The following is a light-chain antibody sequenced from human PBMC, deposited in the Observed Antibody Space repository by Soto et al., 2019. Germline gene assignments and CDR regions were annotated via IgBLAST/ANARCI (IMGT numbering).Light chain of an antibody. Sequence: QSVLTQPPSVSGAPGQRVTISCTGSSSNIGAGYDVHWYQQLPGTAPKLLIYDNNNRPSGVPDRFSGSKSGSSASLAVTGLQAEDEADYYCQSYDNSLSSYVSGTGTKVTVL. CDR1: SSNIGAGYD. CDR2: DNN. V-gene: IGLV1-40*01. J-gene: IGLJ1*01. CDR3: QSYDNSLSSYV.